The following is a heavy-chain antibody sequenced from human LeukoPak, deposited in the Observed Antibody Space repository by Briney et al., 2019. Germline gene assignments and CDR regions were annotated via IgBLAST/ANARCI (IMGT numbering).Heavy chain of an antibody. CDR3: ARDYADYVGYFFFDY. Sequence: GESLRLSCPAAGFSFNKYAMNWVRPAAGEVLEWDSSIRGGGETTYYANTAKGRFTIPRDNSQNTLYLQMNSLRAEDTAVYYCARDYADYVGYFFFDYRGQGTLVTVSS. D-gene: IGHD4-17*01. CDR2: IRGGGETT. CDR1: GFSFNKYA. J-gene: IGHJ4*02. V-gene: IGHV3-23*01.